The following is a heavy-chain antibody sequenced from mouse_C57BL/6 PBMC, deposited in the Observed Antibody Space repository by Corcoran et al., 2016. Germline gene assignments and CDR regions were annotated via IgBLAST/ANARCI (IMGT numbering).Heavy chain of an antibody. CDR3: ARSYYYGTYFDY. D-gene: IGHD1-1*01. Sequence: QVQLQQSGAELVKPGASVKISCKASGYAFSSYWMNWVKQRPGKGLEWIGQIYPGDGDTNYNGKFKGKATLTADKSSSTAYMQLSSLTSEDSVVYFCARSYYYGTYFDYWGQGTTLTVSS. CDR2: IYPGDGDT. V-gene: IGHV1-80*01. J-gene: IGHJ2*01. CDR1: GYAFSSYW.